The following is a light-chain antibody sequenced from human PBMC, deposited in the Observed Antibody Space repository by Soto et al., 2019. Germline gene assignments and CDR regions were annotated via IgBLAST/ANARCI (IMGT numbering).Light chain of an antibody. J-gene: IGKJ5*01. CDR1: QDIAKN. V-gene: IGKV1-33*01. CDR3: QQYDNLLPIT. CDR2: DAS. Sequence: IQMTQSTSSLSASVGDRVTITCQASQDIAKNLNWYQQKPGKAPKLLIYDASSLQTGVPSRFSGRGSATHFTFTISSLQSEDIATYYCQQYDNLLPITFGQGTRLEIK.